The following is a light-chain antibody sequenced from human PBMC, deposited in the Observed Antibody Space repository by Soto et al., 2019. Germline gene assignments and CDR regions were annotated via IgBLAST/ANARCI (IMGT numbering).Light chain of an antibody. J-gene: IGLJ1*01. V-gene: IGLV2-14*03. CDR3: SSYTTYNTRQIV. CDR2: DVS. CDR1: SSDVGGYNY. Sequence: QSVLTQPASVSGSPGQSITISCTGTSSDVGGYNYVSWYQHHPGKAPKLIIYDVSNRPSGVSNRFSGSKSGNTASLTISGLQPEDESDYYCSSYTTYNTRQIVFGTMTEVTDL.